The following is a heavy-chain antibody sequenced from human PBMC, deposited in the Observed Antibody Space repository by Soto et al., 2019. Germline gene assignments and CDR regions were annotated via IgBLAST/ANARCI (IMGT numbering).Heavy chain of an antibody. J-gene: IGHJ4*02. CDR3: ARLEPNIYDSSGYYFDY. V-gene: IGHV5-51*01. CDR2: IYPGDSDT. Sequence: GESLKISCKGSGYSFTSYWIGWVRQMPGKGLEWMGIIYPGDSDTRYSPSFQGQVTISADKSITTAYLQWSSLKASDTAMYYCARLEPNIYDSSGYYFDYWGQGTLVTVSS. D-gene: IGHD3-22*01. CDR1: GYSFTSYW.